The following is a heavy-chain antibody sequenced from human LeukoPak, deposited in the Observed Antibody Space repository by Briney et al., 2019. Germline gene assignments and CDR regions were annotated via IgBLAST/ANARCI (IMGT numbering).Heavy chain of an antibody. CDR3: AKDRYCSSTRCYGDFDY. Sequence: GGSLRLSCAASGFTFSNYAMRWVRHTPDRVLEWVASISYDGKKDFYADSVKGRFTISRDNAKNTPYLQMNSLRAEDTAVYYCAKDRYCSSTRCYGDFDYWGQGTQVTVSS. D-gene: IGHD2-2*01. J-gene: IGHJ4*02. CDR1: GFTFSNYA. CDR2: ISYDGKKD. V-gene: IGHV3-30*04.